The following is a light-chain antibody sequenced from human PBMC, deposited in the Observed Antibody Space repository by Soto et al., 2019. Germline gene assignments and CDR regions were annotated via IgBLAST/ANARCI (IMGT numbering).Light chain of an antibody. Sequence: PGAIATLSCRSSHRFYGNYLAWYLQIPGQAPRLLIDGASNRATGIPDRFSGSGSGTDFTLTISRLEPEDFAVYYCQQYADSPLTFGQGTKVDIK. V-gene: IGKV3-20*01. J-gene: IGKJ1*01. CDR1: HRFYGNY. CDR3: QQYADSPLT. CDR2: GAS.